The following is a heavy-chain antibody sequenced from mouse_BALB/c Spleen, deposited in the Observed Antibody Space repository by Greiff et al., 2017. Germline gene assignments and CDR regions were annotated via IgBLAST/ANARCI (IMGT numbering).Heavy chain of an antibody. V-gene: IGHV1S22*01. D-gene: IGHD2-3*01. J-gene: IGHJ4*01. CDR1: GYTFTSYW. Sequence: LQQPGSELVRPGASVKLSCKASGYTFTSYWMHWVKQRHGQGLEWIGNIYPGSGSTNYDEKFKSKGTLTVDTSSSTAYMHLSSLTSEDSAVYYCTRDDGYHPVAMDEGGQGTSATGAS. CDR2: IYPGSGST. CDR3: TRDDGYHPVAMDE.